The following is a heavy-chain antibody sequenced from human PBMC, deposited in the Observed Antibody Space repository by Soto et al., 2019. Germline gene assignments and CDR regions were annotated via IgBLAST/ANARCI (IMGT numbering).Heavy chain of an antibody. D-gene: IGHD5-18*01. CDR1: GFTFSSYA. J-gene: IGHJ6*02. CDR3: ARDGRLWLWGGGVGDDYGMDV. V-gene: IGHV3-30-3*01. CDR2: ISYDGSNK. Sequence: GSLRLSCAASGFTFSSYAMHWVRQAPGKGLEWVAVISYDGSNKYYADSVKGRFTISRDNSKNTLYLQMNSLRAEDTAVYYCARDGRLWLWGGGVGDDYGMDVWGQGTTVTVSS.